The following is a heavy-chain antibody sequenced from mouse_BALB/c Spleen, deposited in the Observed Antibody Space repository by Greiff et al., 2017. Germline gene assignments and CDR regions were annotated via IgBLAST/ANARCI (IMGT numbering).Heavy chain of an antibody. CDR2: INPSSGYT. Sequence: QVQLKESAAELARPGASVKMSCKASGYTFTSYTMHWVKQRPGQGLEWIGYINPSSGYTEYNQKFKDKTTLTADKSSSTAYMQLSSLTSEDSAVYYCARSASSYYAMDYWGQGTSVTVSS. J-gene: IGHJ4*01. CDR3: ARSASSYYAMDY. V-gene: IGHV1-4*02. CDR1: GYTFTSYT.